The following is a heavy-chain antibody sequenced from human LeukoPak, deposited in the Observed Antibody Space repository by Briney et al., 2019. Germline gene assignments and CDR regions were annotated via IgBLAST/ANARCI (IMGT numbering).Heavy chain of an antibody. D-gene: IGHD5-18*01. CDR3: ARDREYSYGRYYYYYMDV. J-gene: IGHJ6*03. CDR1: GVSISSHY. V-gene: IGHV4-59*11. Sequence: SETLSLTCAVSGVSISSHYWSWIRQPPGKGLEWIGYLYYSGSTNYNPSLKSRVTISVDASKNQFSLKLSSVTAAATAVYYCARDREYSYGRYYYYYMDVWGKGTTVTVSS. CDR2: LYYSGST.